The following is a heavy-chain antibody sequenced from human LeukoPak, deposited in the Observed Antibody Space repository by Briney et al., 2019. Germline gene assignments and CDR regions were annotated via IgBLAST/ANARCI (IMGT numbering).Heavy chain of an antibody. CDR1: GGSISGSGYF. Sequence: SETLSLTCTVSGGSISGSGYFWGWIRQPPGKGLEWIGSIYHSGSTYYNPSLRSRVTISIDTSKNQFSLKLSSVTAADTAVYYCARDPDLGILRYFDWPYFDSWGQGTLVTVSS. D-gene: IGHD3-9*01. CDR3: ARDPDLGILRYFDWPYFDS. CDR2: IYHSGST. V-gene: IGHV4-39*07. J-gene: IGHJ4*02.